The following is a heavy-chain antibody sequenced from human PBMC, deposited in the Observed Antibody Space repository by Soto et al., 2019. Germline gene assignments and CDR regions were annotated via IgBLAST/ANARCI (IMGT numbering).Heavy chain of an antibody. Sequence: EVHLLGSGGDLVKPGGSLRLSCEVSGFTFNNFAMSWVRQSPGKGLEWFSTISSDGDLRHYAESVKGRFTISRDNSKSSLFLQMNSLRAEDTALYFCAKVRQRFLDILTGATNFDSWGQGTLVTVSS. V-gene: IGHV3-23*01. CDR3: AKVRQRFLDILTGATNFDS. CDR2: ISSDGDLR. CDR1: GFTFNNFA. D-gene: IGHD3-9*01. J-gene: IGHJ4*02.